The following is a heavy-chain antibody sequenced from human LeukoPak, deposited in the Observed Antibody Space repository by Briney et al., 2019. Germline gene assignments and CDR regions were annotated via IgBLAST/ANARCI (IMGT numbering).Heavy chain of an antibody. D-gene: IGHD5-24*01. CDR3: VRDGDAYNFDF. CDR2: IKNDGSYT. CDR1: GFTLSLAW. Sequence: PGGSLRPSCATSGFTLSLAWMHWVRQAPGKGLEWVSRIKNDGSYTNYADSVKGRFAISRDNARNTLNLHMISLRAEDTAVYFCVRDGDAYNFDFWGQGVLVTVSS. V-gene: IGHV3-74*01. J-gene: IGHJ4*02.